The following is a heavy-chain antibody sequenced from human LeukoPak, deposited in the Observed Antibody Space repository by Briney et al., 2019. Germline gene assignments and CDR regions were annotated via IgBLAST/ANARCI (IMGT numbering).Heavy chain of an antibody. V-gene: IGHV3-74*01. Sequence: GGSLRLSCAASGFTFSSHWMHWVRQAPGKGLVWVSRINSDGGRINYADSVKGRFTISRDNAKNTLYLQMNSLRGDDTAVYYCARANLYYDILTGYYPAPNDYWGQGTLVTVSS. D-gene: IGHD3-9*01. CDR1: GFTFSSHW. J-gene: IGHJ4*02. CDR3: ARANLYYDILTGYYPAPNDY. CDR2: INSDGGRI.